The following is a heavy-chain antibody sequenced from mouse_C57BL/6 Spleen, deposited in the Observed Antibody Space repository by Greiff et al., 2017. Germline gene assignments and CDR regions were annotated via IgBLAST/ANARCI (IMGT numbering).Heavy chain of an antibody. J-gene: IGHJ4*01. CDR1: GYAFSSYW. Sequence: VQLQQSGAELVKPGASVKISCKASGYAFSSYWMNWVKQRPGKGLEWIGQIYPGDGDTNYNGKFKGKATMTADKSSSTAYMQLRSLTSEDSAVYFCARDWDYDGEYAMDYWGQGTSVTVSS. D-gene: IGHD2-4*01. CDR3: ARDWDYDGEYAMDY. CDR2: IYPGDGDT. V-gene: IGHV1-80*01.